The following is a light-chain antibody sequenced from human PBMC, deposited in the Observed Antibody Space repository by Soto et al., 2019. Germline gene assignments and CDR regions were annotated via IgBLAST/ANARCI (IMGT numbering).Light chain of an antibody. J-gene: IGKJ1*01. Sequence: DIQMTQSPSTLSASVGDRVTITCRASQSISSWLAWYQQKPGKAPKLLIYDASSLESGVPSRFSGSGSGTEFTLTITSLQPDDFETYYCQQYNYFPWTVGLGTKVDIK. CDR3: QQYNYFPWT. CDR2: DAS. V-gene: IGKV1-5*01. CDR1: QSISSW.